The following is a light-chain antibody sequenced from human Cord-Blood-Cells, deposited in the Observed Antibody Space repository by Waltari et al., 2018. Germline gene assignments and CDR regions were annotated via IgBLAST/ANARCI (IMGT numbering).Light chain of an antibody. CDR3: QAWDSSTVV. CDR2: QDS. Sequence: SYELTQPPSVSVSPGQTANITCSGANLGDKYACWYQQKPGQSPVLVIYQDSKRPSGIPERFSGSNSGNTATLTISGTQAMDEADYYCQAWDSSTVVFGGGTKLTVL. J-gene: IGLJ2*01. CDR1: NLGDKY. V-gene: IGLV3-1*01.